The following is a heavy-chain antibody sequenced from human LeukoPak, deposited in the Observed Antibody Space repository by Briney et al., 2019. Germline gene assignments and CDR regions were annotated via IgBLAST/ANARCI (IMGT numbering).Heavy chain of an antibody. J-gene: IGHJ6*04. CDR3: VRDVVVTAHMDV. CDR1: GFTVSSNY. D-gene: IGHD2-15*01. V-gene: IGHV3-53*01. Sequence: GGSLRLSCAASGFTVSSNYMSWVRQAPGKGLEWVSVIYSGGSTYYADSVKGRFTISRDNSKNTLYLQMNSLRAEDTAVYYCVRDVVVTAHMDVWGKGTTVTVSS. CDR2: IYSGGST.